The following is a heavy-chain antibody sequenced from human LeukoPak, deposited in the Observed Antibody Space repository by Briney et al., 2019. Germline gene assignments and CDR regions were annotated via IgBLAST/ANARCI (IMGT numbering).Heavy chain of an antibody. J-gene: IGHJ4*02. Sequence: ASVKVSCKASGYTFTSYAMNWVRQAPGQGLEWMGIINPSGGSTSYAQKFQGRVTMTRDTSTSTVYMELSSLRSEDTAVYYCARGDIVATRNEGYFDYWGQGTLVTVSS. CDR3: ARGDIVATRNEGYFDY. CDR1: GYTFTSYA. D-gene: IGHD5-12*01. CDR2: INPSGGST. V-gene: IGHV1-46*01.